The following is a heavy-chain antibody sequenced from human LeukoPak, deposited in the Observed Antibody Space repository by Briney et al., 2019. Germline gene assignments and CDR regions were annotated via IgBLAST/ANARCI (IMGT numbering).Heavy chain of an antibody. D-gene: IGHD3-3*01. Sequence: SETLSLTCIVSGGSISCYYWSWIRQPAGKGLEWIGRIYTSGSTNYNPSLKSRVTMSVDTSKNQFSLKLSSVTAADTAVYYCARERQNKDFWSGGDYWGQGTLVTVPS. V-gene: IGHV4-4*07. CDR2: IYTSGST. J-gene: IGHJ4*02. CDR1: GGSISCYY. CDR3: ARERQNKDFWSGGDY.